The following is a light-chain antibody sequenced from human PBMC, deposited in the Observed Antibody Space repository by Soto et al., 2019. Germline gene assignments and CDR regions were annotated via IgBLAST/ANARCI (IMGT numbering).Light chain of an antibody. V-gene: IGKV3-20*01. CDR3: QQYSNSAWT. Sequence: PGERATLSCRASQSVSSSYLAWYQQKPGQAPRLLIFGASSRATGIPDRFSGSGSESDFTLTITRLEPEDFAVYYCQQYSNSAWTFGQGTKVDIK. CDR2: GAS. CDR1: QSVSSSY. J-gene: IGKJ1*01.